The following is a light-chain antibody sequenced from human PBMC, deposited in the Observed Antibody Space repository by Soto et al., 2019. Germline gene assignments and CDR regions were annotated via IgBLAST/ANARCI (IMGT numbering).Light chain of an antibody. V-gene: IGLV1-40*01. Sequence: QSVLTQTPSVSGAPGQRVTISCTGRSSNIGAGYDVHWYQHLPGTAPKLLIYGTTNRPSGVPDRFSGSKSGISASLAITGLQAEDEADYYCHSYDSGLSASVFGAGTKLTVL. CDR1: SSNIGAGYD. CDR3: HSYDSGLSASV. J-gene: IGLJ1*01. CDR2: GTT.